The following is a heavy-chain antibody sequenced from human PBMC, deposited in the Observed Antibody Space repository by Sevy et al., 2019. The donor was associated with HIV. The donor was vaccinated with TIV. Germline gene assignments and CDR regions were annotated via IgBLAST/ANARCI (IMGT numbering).Heavy chain of an antibody. Sequence: ASVKVSCKASGYTFTGYYMHWVRQAPGQGLEWMGRINPNSGGTNYAQKFQGRVTMTRDTSISTAYMELSRLRSDDTAVYYCASSIVDIVATIPPRFDYWGQGTLVTVSS. CDR1: GYTFTGYY. V-gene: IGHV1-2*06. J-gene: IGHJ4*02. D-gene: IGHD5-12*01. CDR2: INPNSGGT. CDR3: ASSIVDIVATIPPRFDY.